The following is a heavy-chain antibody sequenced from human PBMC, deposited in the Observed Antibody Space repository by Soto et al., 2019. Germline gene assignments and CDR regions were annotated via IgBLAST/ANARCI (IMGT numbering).Heavy chain of an antibody. CDR3: AHSGVSRMIVVVPFDY. J-gene: IGHJ4*02. V-gene: IGHV2-5*02. CDR1: GFSLSTSGVG. D-gene: IGHD3-22*01. CDR2: IYWDDDK. Sequence: QITLKESGPTLVKPTQTLTLTCTFSGFSLSTSGVGVGWIRQPPGKALEWLALIYWDDDKRCSPSLKSRLTTTKDTSKNQVVLTMTNMDPVDTATYYCAHSGVSRMIVVVPFDYWGQGTLVTVSS.